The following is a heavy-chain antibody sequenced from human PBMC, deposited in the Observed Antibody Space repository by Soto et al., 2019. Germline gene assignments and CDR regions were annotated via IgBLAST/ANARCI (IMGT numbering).Heavy chain of an antibody. CDR3: ARGDYDFWSGDYYYYMDV. CDR2: IYYSGST. D-gene: IGHD3-3*01. Sequence: SETLSLTCTVSGGSISSYYWSWIRQPPGKGLEWIGYIYYSGSTNYNPSLKSRVTISVDTSKNQFSLKLSSVTAADTAVYYCARGDYDFWSGDYYYYMDVWGKGTTVTVSS. V-gene: IGHV4-59*01. CDR1: GGSISSYY. J-gene: IGHJ6*03.